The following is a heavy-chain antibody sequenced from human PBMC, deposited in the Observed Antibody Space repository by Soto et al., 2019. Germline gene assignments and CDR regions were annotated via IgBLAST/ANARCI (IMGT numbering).Heavy chain of an antibody. CDR1: GGSISSTNW. Sequence: QVQLQQSGPRLARPSGTLSLTCVVSGGSISSTNWWTWVRQTPGKGLEWIGEVYHTGSTKYNPSLRNRVPISLDKSSNQFSLNLKSVTAADTAVYYCATLPPRIVVVVLPIPSWGQGTLVTVSS. D-gene: IGHD2-15*01. CDR2: VYHTGST. CDR3: ATLPPRIVVVVLPIPS. V-gene: IGHV4-4*02. J-gene: IGHJ4*02.